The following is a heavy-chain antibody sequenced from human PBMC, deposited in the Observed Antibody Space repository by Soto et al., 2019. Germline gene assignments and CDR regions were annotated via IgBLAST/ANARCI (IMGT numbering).Heavy chain of an antibody. CDR3: AADLGGYIYGLARH. D-gene: IGHD4-17*01. CDR2: SNPSGGYT. J-gene: IGHJ4*02. V-gene: IGHV1-46*01. Sequence: ASVKVSCKASGYTFTSYYMNWVRQAPGQGLEWLGISNPSGGYTTYAQRFPGRVTMTSDTSTSTVHMELGSLTSEDTAVYYCAADLGGYIYGLARHWGPGTLGTVSS. CDR1: GYTFTSYY.